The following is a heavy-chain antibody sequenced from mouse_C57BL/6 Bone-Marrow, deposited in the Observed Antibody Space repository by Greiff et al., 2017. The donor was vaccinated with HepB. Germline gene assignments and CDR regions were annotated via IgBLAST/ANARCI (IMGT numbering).Heavy chain of an antibody. Sequence: GYTFTSYWMHWVKQRPGQGLEWIGMIHPNSGSTNYNEKFKSKATLTVDKSSSTAYMQLSSLTSEDSAVYYCARDYGSRKTMDYWGQGTSVTVSS. CDR1: GYTFTSYW. J-gene: IGHJ4*01. V-gene: IGHV1-64*01. CDR2: IHPNSGST. CDR3: ARDYGSRKTMDY. D-gene: IGHD1-1*01.